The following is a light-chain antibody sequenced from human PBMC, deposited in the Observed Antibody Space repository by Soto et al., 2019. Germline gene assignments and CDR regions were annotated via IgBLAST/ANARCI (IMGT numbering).Light chain of an antibody. CDR1: RSIDTY. CDR3: QQYDAWPPGT. J-gene: IGKJ4*01. V-gene: IGKV3-15*01. CDR2: GAS. Sequence: VMTQSPAFLSASLGERVTLSCRASRSIDTYLAWFQHKLGQPPRLLIFGASTRAAGVPPRFSGGGSGTEFTLNITSLQSEDFAVYFCQQYDAWPPGTFGGGTTVEI.